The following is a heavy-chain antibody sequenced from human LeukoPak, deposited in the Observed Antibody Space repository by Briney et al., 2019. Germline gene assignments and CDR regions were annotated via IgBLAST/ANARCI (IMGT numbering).Heavy chain of an antibody. V-gene: IGHV3-7*01. J-gene: IGHJ5*02. CDR3: TRLQIAVAGPNWFDP. CDR1: GFTFSSYS. CDR2: IKQDGSVQ. Sequence: GGSLRLSCAASGFTFSSYSMNWVRQAPGKGLEWVANIKQDGSVQFYMDSLKGRFSVSRDNAKNSLYLQMNGLRVEDTAVYYCTRLQIAVAGPNWFDPWGQGTLVTVSS. D-gene: IGHD6-19*01.